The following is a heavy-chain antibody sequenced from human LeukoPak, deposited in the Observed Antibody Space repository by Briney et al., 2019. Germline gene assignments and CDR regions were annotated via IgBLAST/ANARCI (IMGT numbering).Heavy chain of an antibody. CDR3: ARNSYGFY. CDR1: GFTFSGFG. J-gene: IGHJ4*02. D-gene: IGHD5-18*01. Sequence: PGGSLRLSCAASGFTFSGFGMHWVRQAPGKGLEWVSYISSGSTIYYADSVKGRFTISRDNAKNSLYLQMNSLRAEDTAVYYCARNSYGFYWGQGTLVTVSS. CDR2: ISSGSTI. V-gene: IGHV3-48*04.